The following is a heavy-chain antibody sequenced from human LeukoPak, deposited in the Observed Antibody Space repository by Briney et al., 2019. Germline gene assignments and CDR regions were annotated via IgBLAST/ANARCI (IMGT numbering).Heavy chain of an antibody. CDR1: GCSISSSSYH. J-gene: IGHJ5*02. CDR3: ARSKEYYDSSGYHRNNWCDP. CDR2: IYYSGNT. Sequence: WETLSLTCTVSGCSISSSSYHWVWIRQPPGKGLEGIGSIYYSGNTYFNPPLKSRVNKLVNPSKNQCSLKLSAVTAADTAVYYCARSKEYYDSSGYHRNNWCDPGGQGTRVSVSS. V-gene: IGHV4-39*01. D-gene: IGHD3-22*01.